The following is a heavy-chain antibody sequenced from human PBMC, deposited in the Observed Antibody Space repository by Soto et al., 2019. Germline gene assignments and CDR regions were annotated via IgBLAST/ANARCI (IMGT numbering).Heavy chain of an antibody. Sequence: ASVKVSCKASGYKFTSYDINWVRQAPGHGLEWMGWMNPNNGNSGYAQKFQGRVTMTSNTSISTAYMELTSLRSDDTAIDSCAREDCYIFDWWGPGTLVNVSS. J-gene: IGHJ4*02. V-gene: IGHV1-8*01. D-gene: IGHD2-21*01. CDR2: MNPNNGNS. CDR1: GYKFTSYD. CDR3: AREDCYIFDW.